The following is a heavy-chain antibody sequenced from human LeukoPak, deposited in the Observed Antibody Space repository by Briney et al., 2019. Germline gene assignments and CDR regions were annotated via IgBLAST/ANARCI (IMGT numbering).Heavy chain of an antibody. CDR1: GFTFSNFR. V-gene: IGHV3-23*01. CDR2: ISGSGGNM. Sequence: GGSLRLSCTATGFTFSNFRMAWVRQAPGQGLEWVSTISGSGGNMYQADSVKGRFTISRDNSRSTLYLQMNSLRAEDTAVYYCAKDAGPQQLVFFDSWGQGTLVTVSS. CDR3: AKDAGPQQLVFFDS. J-gene: IGHJ4*02. D-gene: IGHD6-6*01.